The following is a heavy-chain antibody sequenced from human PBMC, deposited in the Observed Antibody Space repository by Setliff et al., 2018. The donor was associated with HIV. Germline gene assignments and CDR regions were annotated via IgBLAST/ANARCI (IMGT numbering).Heavy chain of an antibody. CDR2: IHYNDGKT. J-gene: IGHJ4*02. CDR1: GGSASNSHYY. CDR3: GRQAWDHQSSGYLVDY. Sequence: SETLSLTCTVSGGSASNSHYYCAWIRQPPGKGLEYIGSIHYNDGKTYYNPALRSRVTISLDMSKNQFSLRMTSVTAADTAVYYCGRQAWDHQSSGYLVDYWGQGTLVTVS. V-gene: IGHV4-39*01. D-gene: IGHD6-19*01.